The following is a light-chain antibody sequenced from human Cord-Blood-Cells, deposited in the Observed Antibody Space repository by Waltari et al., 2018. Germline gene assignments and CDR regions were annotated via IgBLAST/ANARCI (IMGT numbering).Light chain of an antibody. J-gene: IGKJ1*01. CDR3: QKYNSAPT. V-gene: IGKV1-27*01. CDR2: AAS. Sequence: DIQMTQSPSSLSASVGDRVTITCRASQGISNYLAWYHQKPGKVPKLLIYAASTLQSGVPSRFSGSGSGTDFTLTISSLQPEDVATYYCQKYNSAPTFGQGTKVEIK. CDR1: QGISNY.